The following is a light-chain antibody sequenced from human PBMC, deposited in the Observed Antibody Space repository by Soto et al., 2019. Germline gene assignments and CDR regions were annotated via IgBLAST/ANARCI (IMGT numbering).Light chain of an antibody. J-gene: IGLJ2*01. Sequence: QSVLTQPPSASGTPGQRVTISCTGSSSNFASNSVYWYQQVPGRTPKLLIYSSNQRPSGVPDRFSGATSGTSASLVISGRRSDEEADDYCGAWDDNLSCVLFGGGTKLTVL. CDR2: SSN. CDR3: GAWDDNLSCVL. V-gene: IGLV1-47*02. CDR1: SSNFASNS.